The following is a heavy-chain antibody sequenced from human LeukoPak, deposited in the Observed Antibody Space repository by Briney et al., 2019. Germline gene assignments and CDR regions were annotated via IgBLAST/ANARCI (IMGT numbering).Heavy chain of an antibody. J-gene: IGHJ4*02. Sequence: PGGSLRLSCAASGFTFSSYSMNWVRQAPGKGLEWVTSISSSSSYIYYADSVKGRFTISRDNAKNSLYLQMNSLRAEDTAVYYCASRLWLPNERDYRGQGTLVTVSS. V-gene: IGHV3-21*01. CDR3: ASRLWLPNERDY. CDR1: GFTFSSYS. CDR2: ISSSSSYI. D-gene: IGHD5-18*01.